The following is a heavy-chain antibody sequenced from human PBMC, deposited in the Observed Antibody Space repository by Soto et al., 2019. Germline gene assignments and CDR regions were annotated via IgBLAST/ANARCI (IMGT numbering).Heavy chain of an antibody. CDR1: GGSFSCYY. J-gene: IGHJ4*02. CDR2: INHSGST. Sequence: PSETLSLTCAVYGGSFSCYYWSWIRQPPGKGLEWIGEINHSGSTNYNPSLKSRVTISVDTSKNQFSLKLSSVTAADTAVYYCARGLVVFARLFSPWGQGTLVTVSS. CDR3: ARGLVVFARLFSP. D-gene: IGHD3-9*01. V-gene: IGHV4-34*01.